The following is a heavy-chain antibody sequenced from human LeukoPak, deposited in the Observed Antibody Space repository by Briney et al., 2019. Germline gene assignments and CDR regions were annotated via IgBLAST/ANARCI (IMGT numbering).Heavy chain of an antibody. CDR2: IGTASDT. D-gene: IGHD1-1*01. V-gene: IGHV3-13*01. CDR1: GFTFSSFD. Sequence: GGSLRLSCAASGFTFSSFDMHWVRQPTGQGLEWVSTIGTASDTYYPGSVEGRFTLSRDNAKNSLYLQMNSLTAGDTAVYYCARGPPRGKYYYMDVWGKGTTVTVTS. J-gene: IGHJ6*03. CDR3: ARGPPRGKYYYMDV.